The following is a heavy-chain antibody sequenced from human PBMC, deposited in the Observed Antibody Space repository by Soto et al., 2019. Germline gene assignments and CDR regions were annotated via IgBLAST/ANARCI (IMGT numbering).Heavy chain of an antibody. Sequence: SVKVSCKASGGTFSSYAISWVRQAPGQGLEWMGGIIPIFGTANYAQKFQGRVTITADESTSTAYMELSSLRSEDTAVYYCALDQWASGRYETLGMDVWGQGTTVTVSS. J-gene: IGHJ6*02. CDR1: GGTFSSYA. D-gene: IGHD1-26*01. CDR3: ALDQWASGRYETLGMDV. V-gene: IGHV1-69*13. CDR2: IIPIFGTA.